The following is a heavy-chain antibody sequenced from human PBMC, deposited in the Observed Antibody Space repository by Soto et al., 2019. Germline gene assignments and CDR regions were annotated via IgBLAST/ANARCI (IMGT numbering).Heavy chain of an antibody. V-gene: IGHV3-30*03. CDR3: ARGREQHLVRIGMDV. D-gene: IGHD6-13*01. CDR1: GFTFSSYG. Sequence: QVQLVESGGGVVQPGRSLILSCAASGFTFSSYGTHWVRQAPGKGLEWVAVISFDGINKYYADSVKGRFTISRDNSKNTLYLQMDSLRAEDTAVYYCARGREQHLVRIGMDVWGQGTTVTVCS. CDR2: ISFDGINK. J-gene: IGHJ6*02.